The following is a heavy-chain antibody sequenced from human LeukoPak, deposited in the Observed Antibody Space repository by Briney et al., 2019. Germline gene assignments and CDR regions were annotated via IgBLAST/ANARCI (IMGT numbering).Heavy chain of an antibody. CDR2: ISGSGGST. CDR1: GFTFSSYA. Sequence: GGSLRLSCAASGFTFSSYAMSWVRQAPGKGLEWVSAISGSGGSTYYADSVKGRFTISRDNSKNTLFLQMNSLRAEDTAVYYCAKGMIVVVEYFQHWGQGTLVTVSS. CDR3: AKGMIVVVEYFQH. J-gene: IGHJ1*01. V-gene: IGHV3-23*01. D-gene: IGHD3-22*01.